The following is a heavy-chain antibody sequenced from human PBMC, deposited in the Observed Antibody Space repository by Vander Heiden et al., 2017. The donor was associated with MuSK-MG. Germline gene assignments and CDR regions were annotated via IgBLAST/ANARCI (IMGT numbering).Heavy chain of an antibody. J-gene: IGHJ4*02. CDR2: VRWNSGSI. D-gene: IGHD6-19*01. Sequence: EVQLVGSVGGLVLHGRSLRLYWAAYGFTCAGDAMRWVGQVPGKGLEWIAGVRWNSGSIGYSGSVNGRFTTSRDNTKNTMYLQKNSLRAEDAAYYCGAKDGGTVAGTGAFDYWGQGTLVTVSS. CDR1: GFTCAGDA. V-gene: IGHV3-9*01. CDR3: AKDGGTVAGTGAFDY.